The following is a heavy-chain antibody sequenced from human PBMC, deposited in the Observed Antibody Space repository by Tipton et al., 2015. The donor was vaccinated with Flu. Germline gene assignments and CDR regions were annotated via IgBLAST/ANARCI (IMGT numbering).Heavy chain of an antibody. CDR3: ARDTYSPGYGSPLYFDF. V-gene: IGHV1-69*18. CDR1: GYTFKSYG. J-gene: IGHJ4*02. CDR2: IIPISATT. D-gene: IGHD5-18*01. Sequence: QVQLVQSGAEVKKPGASVKVSCRASGYTFKSYGVSWVRQAPGQGLEWVGRIIPISATTDYAQRFQDRVTVTADESTGTAYMELDSLRSEDTAVYYCARDTYSPGYGSPLYFDFWGPGTLVSVSA.